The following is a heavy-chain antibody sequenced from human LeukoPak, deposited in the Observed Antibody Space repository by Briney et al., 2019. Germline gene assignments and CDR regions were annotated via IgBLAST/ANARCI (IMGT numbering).Heavy chain of an antibody. J-gene: IGHJ4*02. CDR1: GGSISRYY. CDR2: IYTSGST. D-gene: IGHD7-27*01. Sequence: SETLSLTCTVSGGSISRYYWSWIRQPAGKRLEWIGRIYTSGSTNYNPSLESRVTVSLDTSKNQFSLRLSSMTAADTAIYYCARDLGGEFDYWGQGFLVTVSS. V-gene: IGHV4-4*07. CDR3: ARDLGGEFDY.